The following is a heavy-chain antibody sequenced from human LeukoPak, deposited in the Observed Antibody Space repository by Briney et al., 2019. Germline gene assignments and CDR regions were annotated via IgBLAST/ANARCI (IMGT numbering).Heavy chain of an antibody. D-gene: IGHD6-13*01. V-gene: IGHV4-39*01. J-gene: IGHJ4*02. CDR1: GGSISSSSYY. Sequence: TSETLSLTCTVSGGSISSSSYYWGWIRQPPGKGLEWIGSIYYSGSTYYNPSLKSRVTISVDTSKNQFSLKLSSVTAADTAVYYCARRNLLHSTAAAGDCFDYWGQGTLVTVSS. CDR3: ARRNLLHSTAAAGDCFDY. CDR2: IYYSGST.